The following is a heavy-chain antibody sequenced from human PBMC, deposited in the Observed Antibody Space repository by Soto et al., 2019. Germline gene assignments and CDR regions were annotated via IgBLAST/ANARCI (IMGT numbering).Heavy chain of an antibody. CDR3: ARDEGYCSGGSCGVVDY. CDR1: GFTFSSYA. J-gene: IGHJ4*02. V-gene: IGHV3-30-3*01. Sequence: QVQLVESGGGVVQPGRSLRLSCAASGFTFSSYAMHWVRQAPGKGLEWVAVISYDGSNKYYADSVKGRFTISRDNSKNTLYLQMNSLRAEDTAVYYCARDEGYCSGGSCGVVDYWGQGTLVTVSS. CDR2: ISYDGSNK. D-gene: IGHD2-15*01.